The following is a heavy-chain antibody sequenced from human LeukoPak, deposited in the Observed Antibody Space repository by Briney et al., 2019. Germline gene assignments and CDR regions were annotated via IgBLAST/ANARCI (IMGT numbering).Heavy chain of an antibody. D-gene: IGHD6-19*01. CDR3: ARDLHRLAMAGHFDY. CDR1: GFTFSSYA. V-gene: IGHV3-30-3*01. Sequence: PGGSPRLSCAASGFTFSSYAIHWVRQAPGKGLEWVAVISYDGSNKYYADSVKGRFTISRDNSKNTLFLQMNSLRTEDTAVYYCARDLHRLAMAGHFDYWGQGTLVTVSS. J-gene: IGHJ4*02. CDR2: ISYDGSNK.